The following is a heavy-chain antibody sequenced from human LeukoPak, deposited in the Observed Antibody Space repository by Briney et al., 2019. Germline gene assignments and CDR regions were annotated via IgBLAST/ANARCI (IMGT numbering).Heavy chain of an antibody. CDR3: ARHRARLYSSSWYDLVGAFDI. CDR2: IYYSGST. V-gene: IGHV4-59*08. Sequence: SETLSLTCTVSGGSISSYHWSWIRQPPGKGLEWIGYIYYSGSTNYNPSLKSRVTISVDTSKNQFSLKLSSVTAADTAVYYCARHRARLYSSSWYDLVGAFDIWGQGTMVTVSS. CDR1: GGSISSYH. J-gene: IGHJ3*02. D-gene: IGHD6-13*01.